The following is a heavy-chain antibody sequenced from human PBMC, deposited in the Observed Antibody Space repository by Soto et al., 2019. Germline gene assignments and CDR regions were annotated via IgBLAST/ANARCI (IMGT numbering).Heavy chain of an antibody. V-gene: IGHV1-18*01. J-gene: IGHJ6*02. CDR1: GYTFTGYG. CDR3: ARDVVVVPATHPRLEFYGMDV. D-gene: IGHD2-15*01. Sequence: ASVKVSCKTSGYTFTGYGLSWVRQAPGQGLEWMGWITAYNGHTNYAQKFQGRVTFTTDTSTSTAYMELRSLTSDDTAVYFCARDVVVVPATHPRLEFYGMDVWGQGTTVTVSS. CDR2: ITAYNGHT.